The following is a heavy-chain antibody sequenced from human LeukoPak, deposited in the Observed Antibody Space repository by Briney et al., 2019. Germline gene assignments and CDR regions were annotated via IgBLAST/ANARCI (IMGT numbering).Heavy chain of an antibody. D-gene: IGHD3-22*01. Sequence: PSETLSLTCGVFGGSLSGDSWTGIRQPPGKGLEWIGKINQSRGNNYNPSLRSRVNISVDTSKNQVSLKLSSVTAADTAVYYCARPGKGFSGYYFPLVYWGQGTLVTVSS. CDR3: ARPGKGFSGYYFPLVY. V-gene: IGHV4-34*01. CDR2: INQSRGN. J-gene: IGHJ4*02. CDR1: GGSLSGDS.